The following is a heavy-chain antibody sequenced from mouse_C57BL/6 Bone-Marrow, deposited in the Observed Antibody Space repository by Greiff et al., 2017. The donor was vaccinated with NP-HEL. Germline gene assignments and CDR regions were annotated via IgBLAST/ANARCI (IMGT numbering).Heavy chain of an antibody. CDR2: IYPGSGNT. V-gene: IGHV1-76*01. CDR3: ARFSIYYGNWGAMDY. Sequence: VQLQQSGAELVRPGASVKLSCKASGYTFTDYYINWVKQRPGQGLEWIARIYPGSGNTYYNEKFKGKATLTAEKSSSTAYMQLSSLTSEDSAVYFCARFSIYYGNWGAMDYWGQGTSVTVSS. J-gene: IGHJ4*01. CDR1: GYTFTDYY. D-gene: IGHD2-1*01.